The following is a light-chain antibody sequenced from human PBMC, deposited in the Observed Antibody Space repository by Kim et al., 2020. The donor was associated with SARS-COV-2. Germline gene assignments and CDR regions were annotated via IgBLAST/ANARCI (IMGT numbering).Light chain of an antibody. CDR1: QGISSY. Sequence: DIQLTQSPSFLSASVRDRVTITCRASQGISSYLAWYQQKPGKAPKLLIYAASTLQSGVPSRFSGSGSGTEFTLTISSLQPEDFATYYCQQLNSYPYTFGQGTKLEI. CDR3: QQLNSYPYT. J-gene: IGKJ2*01. V-gene: IGKV1-9*01. CDR2: AAS.